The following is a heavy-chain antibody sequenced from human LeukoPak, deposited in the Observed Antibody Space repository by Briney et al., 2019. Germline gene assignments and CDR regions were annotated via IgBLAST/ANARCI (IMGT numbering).Heavy chain of an antibody. V-gene: IGHV4-34*01. CDR3: ARALYGDYHFDY. D-gene: IGHD4-17*01. Sequence: NTSETLSLTCTVSGGSISSYYWSWIRQPPGKGLEWIGEINHSGSTNYNPSLKSRVTISVDTSKNQFSLKLSSVTAADTAVYYCARALYGDYHFDYWGQGTLVTVSS. CDR2: INHSGST. CDR1: GGSISSYY. J-gene: IGHJ4*02.